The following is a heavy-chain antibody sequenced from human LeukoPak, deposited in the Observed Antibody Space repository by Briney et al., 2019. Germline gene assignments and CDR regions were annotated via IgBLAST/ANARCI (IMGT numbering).Heavy chain of an antibody. D-gene: IGHD2-2*01. J-gene: IGHJ4*02. Sequence: ASVKVSCKASGGTFSSYAISWVRQAPGQGLEWMGWINPNSGGTNYAQKFQGRVTMTRDTSISTAYMELSRLRSDDTAVYYCARSGRVVVPAAPFDYWGQGTLVTVSS. CDR1: GGTFSSYA. V-gene: IGHV1-2*02. CDR2: INPNSGGT. CDR3: ARSGRVVVPAAPFDY.